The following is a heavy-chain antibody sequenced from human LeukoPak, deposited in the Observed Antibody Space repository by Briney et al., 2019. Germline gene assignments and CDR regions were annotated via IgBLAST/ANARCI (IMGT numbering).Heavy chain of an antibody. CDR1: VYTFTDYY. CDR3: ARSEIPLAYYY. J-gene: IGHJ4*02. CDR2: INPNSGGT. D-gene: IGHD6-19*01. V-gene: IGHV1-2*02. Sequence: GASVTVSCKPSVYTFTDYYMHWVRQAPGQGLEWMGWINPNSGGTKYAQKFQGRVIMTRDTSISTAYMDLSSLRSDDTAVYYCARSEIPLAYYYWGQGTLVTVSS.